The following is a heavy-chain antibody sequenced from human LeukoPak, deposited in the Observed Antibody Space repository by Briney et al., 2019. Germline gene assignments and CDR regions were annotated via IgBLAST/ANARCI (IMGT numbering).Heavy chain of an antibody. CDR1: GGSFNGYY. Sequence: SETLFLTCAVYGGSFNGYYWSWIRQPPGKGLEWIGEINHSGSTNYNPSLKSRVTISVDTSKNQFSLKLSSVTAADTAVYYCARAPAGTGELWANDYWGQGTLVTVSS. J-gene: IGHJ4*02. CDR2: INHSGST. D-gene: IGHD6-13*01. V-gene: IGHV4-34*01. CDR3: ARAPAGTGELWANDY.